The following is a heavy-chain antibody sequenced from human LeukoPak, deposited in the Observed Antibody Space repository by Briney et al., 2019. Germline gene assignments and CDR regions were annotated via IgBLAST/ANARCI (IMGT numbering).Heavy chain of an antibody. J-gene: IGHJ4*02. CDR3: ARVGIQLWLLDY. CDR2: ISAHNGNT. V-gene: IGHV1-18*01. D-gene: IGHD5-18*01. Sequence: ASVKVSRKASGYTFISYGISWVRQAPGQGLEWMGWISAHNGNTDYAQKLQGRVTMTTDTSTSTAYMELRSLRSDDTAVYYCARVGIQLWLLDYWGQGTLVTVSA. CDR1: GYTFISYG.